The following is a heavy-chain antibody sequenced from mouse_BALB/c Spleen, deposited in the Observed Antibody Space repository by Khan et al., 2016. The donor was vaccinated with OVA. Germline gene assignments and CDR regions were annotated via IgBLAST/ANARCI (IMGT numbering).Heavy chain of an antibody. CDR1: GYSFTLYY. J-gene: IGHJ3*01. CDR3: AGGYEFFAS. CDR2: VNPNTDNI. Sequence: VQLKESGPDLVKPGASVKLSCKASGYSFTLYYMSWVKQSHGKSLEWIGRVNPNTDNINYNQEFKGKAILTVDKSSNTAYMELRSLTSEDSAVYFCAGGYEFFASWGQGTLVTVSA. V-gene: IGHV1-26*01. D-gene: IGHD2-14*01.